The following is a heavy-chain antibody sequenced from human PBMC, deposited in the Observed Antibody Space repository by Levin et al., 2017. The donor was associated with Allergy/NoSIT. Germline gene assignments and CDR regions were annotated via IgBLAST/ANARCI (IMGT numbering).Heavy chain of an antibody. J-gene: IGHJ4*02. CDR3: AGLGDGSYYERAFDC. V-gene: IGHV4-39*01. CDR2: IYYSGST. D-gene: IGHD1-26*01. Sequence: SETLSLTCTVSGGSISSGSYYWGWIRQPPGKGLEWIGTIYYSGSTNYNPSLKSRVTISVDTSKTQFSLKLSSVTAADTAVYYCAGLGDGSYYERAFDCWGQGTLVTVSS. CDR1: GGSISSGSYY.